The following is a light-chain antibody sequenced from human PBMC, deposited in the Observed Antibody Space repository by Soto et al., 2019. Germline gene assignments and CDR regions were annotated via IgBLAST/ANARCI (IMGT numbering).Light chain of an antibody. Sequence: SPGTLSLSPGERATLPCRASQSVSSSYLAWYQQKPGQAPRLLIYGASSRATGIPDRFSGSGSGTDFTLTISRLEPEDFAVYYCQQYGSSPPITFGQGTRLEIK. J-gene: IGKJ5*01. V-gene: IGKV3-20*01. CDR2: GAS. CDR3: QQYGSSPPIT. CDR1: QSVSSSY.